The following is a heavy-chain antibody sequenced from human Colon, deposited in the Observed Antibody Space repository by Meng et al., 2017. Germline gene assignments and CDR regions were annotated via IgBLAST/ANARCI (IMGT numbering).Heavy chain of an antibody. D-gene: IGHD6-13*01. CDR3: ARTAAAAWSHDY. V-gene: IGHV4-4*07. J-gene: IGHJ4*02. CDR1: GGSISSYY. CDR2: IYTSGST. Sequence: SETLSLTCTVSGGSISSYYWSWIRQPAGKGLEWIGRIYTSGSTNYNPSLKSRVTMSVDTSKNQFSLKLSSVTDADTAVYYCARTAAAAWSHDYWGQGTLVTVSS.